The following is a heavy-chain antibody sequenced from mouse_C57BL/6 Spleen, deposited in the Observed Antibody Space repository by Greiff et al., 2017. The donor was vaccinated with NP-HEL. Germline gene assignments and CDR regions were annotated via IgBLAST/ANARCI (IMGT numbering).Heavy chain of an antibody. D-gene: IGHD2-4*01. V-gene: IGHV5-9-1*02. CDR2: ISSGGDYI. Sequence: EVQRVESGEGLVKPGGSLKLSCAASGFTFSSYAMSWVRQTPEKRLEWVAYISSGGDYIYYADTVKGRFTISRDNARNTLYLQMSSLKSEDTAMYYWTRDYDYDGWFAYWGQGTLVTVSA. CDR1: GFTFSSYA. J-gene: IGHJ3*01. CDR3: TRDYDYDGWFAY.